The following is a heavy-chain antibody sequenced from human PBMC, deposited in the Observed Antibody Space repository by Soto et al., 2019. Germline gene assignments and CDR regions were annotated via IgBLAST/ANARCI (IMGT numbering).Heavy chain of an antibody. Sequence: EVQLVESGGGLVKPGGSLRLSCAASGFTFSNAWMSWVRQAPGKGLEWVGRINSKTDGGTTDYAAPVKGRFTISRDDSKNTLYLQMNSLKTEDTAVYYWTTGTTSTMIVVAVFDYWGQGTLVTVSS. CDR2: INSKTDGGTT. J-gene: IGHJ4*02. CDR3: TTGTTSTMIVVAVFDY. CDR1: GFTFSNAW. V-gene: IGHV3-15*01. D-gene: IGHD3-22*01.